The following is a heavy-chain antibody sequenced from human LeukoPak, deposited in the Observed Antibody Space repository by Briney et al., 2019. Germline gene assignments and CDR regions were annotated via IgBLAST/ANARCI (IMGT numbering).Heavy chain of an antibody. J-gene: IGHJ4*02. CDR2: ISGSGGGT. V-gene: IGHV3-23*01. CDR1: GVTFTNYA. Sequence: GSLRLSSAASGVTFTNYAMTWVGQAPGKEREWVSGISGSGGGTYYTDSVNGRFTMSRDNSKNTLYLQMNSLRPEDTAIYYCAKAFSSSWYGFDYWGQGTLVTVSS. D-gene: IGHD6-13*01. CDR3: AKAFSSSWYGFDY.